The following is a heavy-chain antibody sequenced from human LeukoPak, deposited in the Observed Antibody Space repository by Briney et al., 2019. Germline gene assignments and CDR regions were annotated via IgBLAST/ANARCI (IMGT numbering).Heavy chain of an antibody. CDR1: GGSISSYY. V-gene: IGHV4-59*01. Sequence: PSETLSLTCTVSGGSISSYYWSWIRQPPGKGLEWIGYIYYSGSTNYNPSLKSRVTISVDTSKNQFSLKLSSVTAADTAVYYCARDVGGDYDSSGYDYWGQGTLVTVSS. CDR2: IYYSGST. CDR3: ARDVGGDYDSSGYDY. J-gene: IGHJ4*02. D-gene: IGHD3-22*01.